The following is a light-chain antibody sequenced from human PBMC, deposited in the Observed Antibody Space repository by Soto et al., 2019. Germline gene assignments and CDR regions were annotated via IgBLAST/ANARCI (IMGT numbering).Light chain of an antibody. J-gene: IGLJ3*02. CDR1: TRDVGGYNY. Sequence: QSALTQPRSVSGSPGQSVTISCTGTTRDVGGYNYVSWYQQHPGKAPKLMIYDVSKRPSGVPDRLSGSKSGNTASLTISGLQAEDEADYYGCSFAGSYTWVFGGGTKVTVL. CDR2: DVS. V-gene: IGLV2-11*01. CDR3: CSFAGSYTWV.